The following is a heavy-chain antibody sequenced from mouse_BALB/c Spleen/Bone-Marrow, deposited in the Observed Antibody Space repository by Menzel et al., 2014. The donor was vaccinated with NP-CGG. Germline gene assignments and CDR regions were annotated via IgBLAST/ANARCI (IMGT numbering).Heavy chain of an antibody. Sequence: ESGPDLVKPSQSLSLTCTVTGYSITSGYCWHWIRQFPGNKLEWMGYIHYSGSTNYNPSLKSRISITRDTSKNQFFLQLNSVTTEDTATYYCARSTVVPYWYFDVWGAGTTVTVAS. CDR3: ARSTVVPYWYFDV. CDR1: GYSITSGYC. D-gene: IGHD1-1*01. J-gene: IGHJ1*01. CDR2: IHYSGST. V-gene: IGHV3-1*02.